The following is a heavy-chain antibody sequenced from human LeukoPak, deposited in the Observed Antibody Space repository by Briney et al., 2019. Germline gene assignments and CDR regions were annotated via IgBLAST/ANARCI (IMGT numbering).Heavy chain of an antibody. CDR1: GGSISSYY. Sequence: SETLSLTCTVSGGSISSYYWSWIRQPPGKGLEWIGYIYYSGSTNYNPSLKSRVTISVDTSKNQFSLNLSSVTAADTAVYYCARSISGNYYYYYMDVWGKGTTVTVSS. D-gene: IGHD3-3*02. J-gene: IGHJ6*03. CDR3: ARSISGNYYYYYMDV. V-gene: IGHV4-59*08. CDR2: IYYSGST.